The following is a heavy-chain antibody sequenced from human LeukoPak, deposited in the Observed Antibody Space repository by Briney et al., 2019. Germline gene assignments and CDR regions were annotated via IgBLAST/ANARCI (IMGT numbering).Heavy chain of an antibody. CDR3: ARHCPSVNNRFDP. CDR1: GGSIDSRSHY. V-gene: IGHV4-39*01. CDR2: FYYSVST. Sequence: KPSETLSLTCTVSGGSIDSRSHYWGWIRQPPGKGLEWIGSFYYSVSTYYNPSLKSRVTISVDTSKNQFSLKVNSVTAADTAVYFCARHCPSVNNRFDPWGQGTLVTISS. J-gene: IGHJ5*02.